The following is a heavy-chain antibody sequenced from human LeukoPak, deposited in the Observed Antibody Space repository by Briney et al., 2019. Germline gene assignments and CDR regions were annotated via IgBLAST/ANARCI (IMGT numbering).Heavy chain of an antibody. CDR2: ISSSRSNTI. J-gene: IGHJ4*02. Sequence: QPGGSLRLSCAASGFTFSIYEMNWVRQAPGKGLEWVSYISSSRSNTIYYADSVKGRFTISRDNAKNSLYLQMNSLRDEDTAVYYCARDGQQLGFWGQGTLVTVSS. V-gene: IGHV3-48*03. CDR3: ARDGQQLGF. D-gene: IGHD6-13*01. CDR1: GFTFSIYE.